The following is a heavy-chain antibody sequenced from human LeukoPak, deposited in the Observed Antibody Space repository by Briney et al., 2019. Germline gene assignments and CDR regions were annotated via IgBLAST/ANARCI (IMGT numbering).Heavy chain of an antibody. CDR1: GDSIASSSYY. CDR2: IYYSGST. D-gene: IGHD2-15*01. Sequence: SETLSLTCTVSGDSIASSSYYWGWIRQPPGKGLEWIASIYYSGSTYYNPSLKSRVTMSVDTSKNQVSLKLSSVTAADTAVYYCASQSGPRYCSGGSCYGHWFDPWGQGTLVTVSS. CDR3: ASQSGPRYCSGGSCYGHWFDP. J-gene: IGHJ5*02. V-gene: IGHV4-39*01.